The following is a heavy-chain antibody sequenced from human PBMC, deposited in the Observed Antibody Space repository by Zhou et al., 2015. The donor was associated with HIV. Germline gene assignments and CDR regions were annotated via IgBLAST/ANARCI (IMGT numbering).Heavy chain of an antibody. CDR2: ISYDGSNK. CDR1: GFIFNGYG. D-gene: IGHD4-17*01. J-gene: IGHJ5*02. CDR3: AKDGTVTTPLRGNWFDP. V-gene: IGHV3-30*18. Sequence: QVHLVESGGGVVQPGRSLRLSCAASGFIFNGYGMQWVRQVPGKGLEWVAVISYDGSNKYYADSVKGRFTISRDNSKNTLYLQMNSLRAEDTAVYYCAKDGTVTTPLRGNWFDPWGQGTLVTVSS.